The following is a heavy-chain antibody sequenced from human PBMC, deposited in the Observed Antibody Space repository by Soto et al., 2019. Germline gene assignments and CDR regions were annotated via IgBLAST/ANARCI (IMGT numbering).Heavy chain of an antibody. CDR2: IIPLHNTS. Sequence: QVQLLQSGAEVKKPGSSVTVSCKVSGGAFNNYALNWVRHGPGQGLEWLGGIIPLHNTSNYSLKFLGRVTVTADISSTTVYMELNRLTSDDTATYYCASWSHRNPLYYDGLDVWGQGTTVTVSS. V-gene: IGHV1-69*06. CDR1: GGAFNNYA. CDR3: ASWSHRNPLYYDGLDV. D-gene: IGHD3-10*01. J-gene: IGHJ6*02.